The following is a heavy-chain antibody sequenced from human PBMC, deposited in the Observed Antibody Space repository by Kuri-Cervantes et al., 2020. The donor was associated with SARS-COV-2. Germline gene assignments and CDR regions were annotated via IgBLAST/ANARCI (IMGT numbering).Heavy chain of an antibody. CDR3: ARHRDYYDISGVDS. CDR2: IYYSGST. Sequence: ESLKISCTVSGGSISSYYWTWIRQPPGKGLEWIGYIYYSGSTNYNPSLKSRVTISVDTSKNKFSLNLSSVTAADTAVYYCARHRDYYDISGVDSWGQGTLVTVSS. D-gene: IGHD3-22*01. CDR1: GGSISSYY. V-gene: IGHV4-59*08. J-gene: IGHJ4*02.